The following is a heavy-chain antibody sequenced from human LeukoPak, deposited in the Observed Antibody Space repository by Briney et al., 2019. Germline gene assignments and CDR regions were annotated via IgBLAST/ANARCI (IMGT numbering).Heavy chain of an antibody. CDR2: TYYRSKRYN. J-gene: IGHJ4*02. Sequence: SQTLSLTCIVSGDSVSSKNGAWNWIRQSPSRGLEWLGRTYYRSKRYNDYAESIEGRMTISQDTSKNQYSLHLTSVTPDDTAVYYCARDFGTTGWHTFDYWGQGTLVTVSS. CDR1: GDSVSSKNGA. CDR3: ARDFGTTGWHTFDY. V-gene: IGHV6-1*01. D-gene: IGHD6-19*01.